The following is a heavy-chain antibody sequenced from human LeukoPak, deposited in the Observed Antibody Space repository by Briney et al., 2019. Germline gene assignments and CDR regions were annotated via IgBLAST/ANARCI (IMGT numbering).Heavy chain of an antibody. D-gene: IGHD1-14*01. V-gene: IGHV3-23*01. J-gene: IGHJ4*02. CDR3: AKVSVTLTRDY. CDR1: GFTFNNYA. CDR2: ITNSGGST. Sequence: HPGASLRPSCAASGFTFNNYAMSCVRQPPGKGLEWIAAITNSGGSTYYADSVKGRFTISRDNSKNTLFLQMNSLRADDTAVYYCAKVSVTLTRDYWGQGTLVTVSS.